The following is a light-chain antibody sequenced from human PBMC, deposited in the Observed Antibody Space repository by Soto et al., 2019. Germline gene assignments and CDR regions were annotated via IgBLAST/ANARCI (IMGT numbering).Light chain of an antibody. V-gene: IGKV3-15*01. CDR3: QQYNNWPLT. CDR2: SAS. Sequence: EIVMTQSPATLSVSPGGRATLSCRSSQSISDTLAWYQQKPGQAPRLLIYSASRGATGFPARFSGSGSGTDSTLTISSLQSEDFAVYYCQQYNNWPLTFGQGTKVEIK. CDR1: QSISDT. J-gene: IGKJ1*01.